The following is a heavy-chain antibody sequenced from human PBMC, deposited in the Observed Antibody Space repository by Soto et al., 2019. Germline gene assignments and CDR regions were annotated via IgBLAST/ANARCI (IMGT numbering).Heavy chain of an antibody. J-gene: IGHJ4*02. CDR3: ARDKDWAFDY. Sequence: GGSLRLSCVASGFTFSSYSMVWVRQAPGKGLEWVSYIFASGTAIYYADSVKGRFTVSRDNAKNSLFLLMNSLRAEDTAVYYCARDKDWAFDYWGQGTLVTVSS. V-gene: IGHV3-48*03. CDR2: IFASGTAI. D-gene: IGHD3-9*01. CDR1: GFTFSSYS.